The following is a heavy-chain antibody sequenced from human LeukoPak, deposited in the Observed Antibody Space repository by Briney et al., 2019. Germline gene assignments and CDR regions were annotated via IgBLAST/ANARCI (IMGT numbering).Heavy chain of an antibody. CDR2: ISWNSGSI. CDR3: AKDPYGDYEGYFDY. Sequence: PGRSLRLSCAASGFTFDDYAMHWVRQAPGKGLEWVSGISWNSGSIGYADSVKGRFTISRDNAKNSLYPQMNSLRAEDTALYYCAKDPYGDYEGYFDYWGQGTLVTVSS. J-gene: IGHJ4*02. CDR1: GFTFDDYA. D-gene: IGHD4-17*01. V-gene: IGHV3-9*01.